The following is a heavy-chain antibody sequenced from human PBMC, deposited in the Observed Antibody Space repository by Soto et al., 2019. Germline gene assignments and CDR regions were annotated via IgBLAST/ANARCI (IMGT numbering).Heavy chain of an antibody. CDR1: GGSFSSGNYY. CDR2: ISYSGST. J-gene: IGHJ4*02. V-gene: IGHV4-30-4*01. Sequence: PSETLSLTCTVSGGSFSSGNYYWSWIRQPPGKGLEWIGFISYSGSTYYNASLKSRVTISVDTSKNQFSLNLSFVTAADTAVYYCATRGTPATGLYYFDYWGQGTLVTVSS. CDR3: ATRGTPATGLYYFDY. D-gene: IGHD1-7*01.